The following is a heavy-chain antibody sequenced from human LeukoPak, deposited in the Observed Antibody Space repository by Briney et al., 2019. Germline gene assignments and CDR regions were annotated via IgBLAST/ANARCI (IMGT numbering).Heavy chain of an antibody. D-gene: IGHD3-9*01. Sequence: ASVKVSCKASGYTFTSYYMHWVRQAPGQGLEWMGIINPSGGSTSYAQKFQGRVTMTRDTSISTAYMELSRLISDDTAVYYCARGLNWGDLLTGYSDWGQGSLVTVSS. CDR3: ARGLNWGDLLTGYSD. V-gene: IGHV1-46*01. CDR2: INPSGGST. J-gene: IGHJ4*02. CDR1: GYTFTSYY.